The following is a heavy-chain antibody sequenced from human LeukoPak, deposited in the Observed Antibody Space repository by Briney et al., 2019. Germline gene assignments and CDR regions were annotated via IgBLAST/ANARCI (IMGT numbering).Heavy chain of an antibody. J-gene: IGHJ4*02. Sequence: ASVKVSCKASGYTFTSYAMNWVRLAPGQGLEWMGWINTNTGNPTYAQGFTGRFVFSLDTSVSTAYLQISSLKAEDTAVYYCARGGGLYYDILTAKTPFDYWGQGTLVTVSS. CDR1: GYTFTSYA. CDR3: ARGGGLYYDILTAKTPFDY. D-gene: IGHD3-9*01. V-gene: IGHV7-4-1*02. CDR2: INTNTGNP.